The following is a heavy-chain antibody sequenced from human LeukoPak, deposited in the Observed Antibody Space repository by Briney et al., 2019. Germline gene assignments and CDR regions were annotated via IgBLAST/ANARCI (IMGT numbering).Heavy chain of an antibody. D-gene: IGHD1-1*01. J-gene: IGHJ4*02. V-gene: IGHV3-33*01. CDR2: IWFDGSNK. CDR3: ARDYNWGFDY. Sequence: PGRSLRLSCAASGFTFSRYAMHWVRQAPGKGLEWVAVIWFDGSNKDYSDSVKGRFTISRDNSKHTLYLQMNSLRAEDTAVYYCARDYNWGFDYWGQGTLVTVSS. CDR1: GFTFSRYA.